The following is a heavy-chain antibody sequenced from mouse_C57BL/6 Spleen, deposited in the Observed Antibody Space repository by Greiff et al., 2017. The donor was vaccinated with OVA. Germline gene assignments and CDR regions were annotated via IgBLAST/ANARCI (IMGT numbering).Heavy chain of an antibody. CDR2: IDPSDSYT. CDR3: ARVNYYGSSYVDYAIDY. Sequence: QVQLQQPGAELVKPGASVKLSCKASGYTFTSYWMQWVKQRPGQGLEWIGEIDPSDSYTNYNQKFKGKATLTVDTSSSTAYMQLSSLTSESSAVYDCARVNYYGSSYVDYAIDYWGQGTSVTVSS. J-gene: IGHJ4*01. CDR1: GYTFTSYW. D-gene: IGHD1-1*01. V-gene: IGHV1-50*01.